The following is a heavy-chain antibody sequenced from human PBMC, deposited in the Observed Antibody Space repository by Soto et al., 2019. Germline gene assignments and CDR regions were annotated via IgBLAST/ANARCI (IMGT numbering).Heavy chain of an antibody. V-gene: IGHV4-34*01. D-gene: IGHD3-10*01. Sequence: SETLSLTCAVYGGSFSGYYWSWIRQPPGKGLEWIGEINHSGSTNYNPSHKSRVTISVDTSKNQFSLKLSSVTAADTAVYYCARGDYGGRWPKYNWFDPWGQGTLVTVSS. CDR2: INHSGST. CDR1: GGSFSGYY. CDR3: ARGDYGGRWPKYNWFDP. J-gene: IGHJ5*02.